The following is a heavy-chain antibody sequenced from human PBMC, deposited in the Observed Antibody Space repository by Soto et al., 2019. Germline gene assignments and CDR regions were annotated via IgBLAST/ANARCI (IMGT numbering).Heavy chain of an antibody. CDR3: AKDPGDRPYYSSGMAV. CDR2: ISGSGGST. J-gene: IGHJ6*02. CDR1: WGTCGGFA. V-gene: IGHV3-23*01. Sequence: RVWWGAAWGTCGGFAGSWVLQDPGKGLEWVSAISGSGGSTYYADSVKGRFTISRDNSKNTLYLQMNSLRAEDTAVYYCAKDPGDRPYYSSGMAVRRHGTTVPVSS.